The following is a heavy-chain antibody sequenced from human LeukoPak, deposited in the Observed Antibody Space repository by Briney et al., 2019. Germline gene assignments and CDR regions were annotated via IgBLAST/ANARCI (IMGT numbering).Heavy chain of an antibody. J-gene: IGHJ3*02. V-gene: IGHV4-34*01. Sequence: SETLSLTCAVYGGSFSGYYWSWIRQPPGKGLEWIGEINHSGSTNYNPSLKSRVTISVDTSKNQFSLKLSSVTAADTAVYYCARVPSRILSSRLRAFDIWGQGTMVTVSS. CDR2: INHSGST. CDR1: GGSFSGYY. CDR3: ARVPSRILSSRLRAFDI. D-gene: IGHD6-13*01.